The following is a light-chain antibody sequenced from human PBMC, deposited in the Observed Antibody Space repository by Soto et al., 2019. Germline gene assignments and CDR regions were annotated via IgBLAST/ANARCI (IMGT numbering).Light chain of an antibody. V-gene: IGKV1-5*01. J-gene: IGKJ4*01. Sequence: DIQMTQSPSTLSASVGDRVTITCRASQSISSWLAWYQQKPGKAPKLLIYDAYSLESGVPSRFSGSGPGTEFALTISRLHPDDFATYYCQQYNSYSPLTFGGGTKVEIK. CDR3: QQYNSYSPLT. CDR2: DAY. CDR1: QSISSW.